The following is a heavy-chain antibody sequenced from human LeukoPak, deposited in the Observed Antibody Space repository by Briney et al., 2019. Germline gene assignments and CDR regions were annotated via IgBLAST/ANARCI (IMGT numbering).Heavy chain of an antibody. J-gene: IGHJ4*02. D-gene: IGHD6-19*01. Sequence: GRSLRLSCAASGFTVSSNYMSWVRQAPGTGLEWVSVMYSGGSTYYADSVKARFAISSEISTNTLYLQMNSLRAEDTALYYCARAVGDYPVSGSLHFDYWGQGTLVTVSS. CDR3: ARAVGDYPVSGSLHFDY. CDR2: MYSGGST. CDR1: GFTVSSNY. V-gene: IGHV3-53*01.